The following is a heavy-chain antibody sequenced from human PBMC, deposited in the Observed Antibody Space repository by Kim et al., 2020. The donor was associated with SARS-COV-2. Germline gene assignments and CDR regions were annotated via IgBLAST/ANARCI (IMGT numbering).Heavy chain of an antibody. CDR1: GYTFTSYY. CDR2: INPSGGST. V-gene: IGHV1-46*01. D-gene: IGHD3-10*01. J-gene: IGHJ4*02. Sequence: ASVKVSCKASGYTFTSYYMHWVRQAPGQGLEWMGIINPSGGSTSYAQKFQGRVTMTRDTSTSTVYMELSSLRSEDTAVYYCARDQTVIMVRGVGDLDYWGQGTLVTVSS. CDR3: ARDQTVIMVRGVGDLDY.